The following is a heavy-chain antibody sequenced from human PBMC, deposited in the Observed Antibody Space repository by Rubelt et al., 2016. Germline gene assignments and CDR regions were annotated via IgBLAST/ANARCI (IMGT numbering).Heavy chain of an antibody. V-gene: IGHV3-23*01. CDR3: ARSDGYNYSAEYFQH. Sequence: GGGLEWVSAISGSGGSTYYADSVKGRFTISRDNSKNTLYLQMNSLRAGDTAVYYCARSDGYNYSAEYFQHWGQGNLVTVSS. CDR2: ISGSGGST. D-gene: IGHD5-24*01. J-gene: IGHJ1*01.